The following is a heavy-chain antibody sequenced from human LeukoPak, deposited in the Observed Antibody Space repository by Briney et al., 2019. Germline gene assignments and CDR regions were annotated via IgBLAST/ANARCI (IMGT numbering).Heavy chain of an antibody. CDR3: ATLDGHSGDY. CDR1: GYSISSGYY. D-gene: IGHD3/OR15-3a*01. J-gene: IGHJ4*02. CDR2: IYHSGST. Sequence: SETLSLTCTVSGYSISSGYYWGWIRQPPGKGLEWIGSIYHSGSTYYNPSLKSRVTISVDTSKNQFSLKLSSVTAADTAVYYCATLDGHSGDYWGQGTLVTVSS. V-gene: IGHV4-38-2*02.